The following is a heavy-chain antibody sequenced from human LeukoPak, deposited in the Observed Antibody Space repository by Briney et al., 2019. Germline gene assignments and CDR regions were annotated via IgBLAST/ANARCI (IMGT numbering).Heavy chain of an antibody. CDR2: ITGSGGRT. CDR3: AKQGVRGVLIVASSGGMDV. Sequence: PGGSLRLSCAASGFTFSYYAMTWVRQAPGKGLEYVSTITGSGGRTYYADSVKGRSTISRDNSNNTLALQMNSLRAEDTAVYYCAKQGVRGVLIVASSGGMDVWGQGTTVTVSS. CDR1: GFTFSYYA. V-gene: IGHV3-23*01. J-gene: IGHJ6*02. D-gene: IGHD3-10*01.